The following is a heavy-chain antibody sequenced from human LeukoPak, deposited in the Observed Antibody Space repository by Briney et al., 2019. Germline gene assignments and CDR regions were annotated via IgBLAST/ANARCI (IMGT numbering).Heavy chain of an antibody. V-gene: IGHV3-33*01. D-gene: IGHD4-23*01. J-gene: IGHJ4*02. Sequence: GGSLRLSCAVSGLTFRFHAMHWVRQAPGKGLEWVAVIWNDGSNKYYADSVKGRFTISRDNSKNTLHLQMNSLRANDTAVYYCARDGGGNSPDYWGQGTLVSVSS. CDR1: GLTFRFHA. CDR3: ARDGGGNSPDY. CDR2: IWNDGSNK.